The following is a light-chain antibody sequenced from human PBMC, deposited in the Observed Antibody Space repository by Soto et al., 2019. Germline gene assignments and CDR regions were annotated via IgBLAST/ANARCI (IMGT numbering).Light chain of an antibody. J-gene: IGLJ1*01. Sequence: QSALTQPASVSGSPGQWITISCTGTSSDVGGYNYVSWYQQHPGKAPKLMISEVSNRPSGVSKRFSGSKSGNTASLTISGLQAEDEDDYYCSSYTSSSSLGVFGTGTKLTVL. CDR2: EVS. CDR3: SSYTSSSSLGV. V-gene: IGLV2-14*03. CDR1: SSDVGGYNY.